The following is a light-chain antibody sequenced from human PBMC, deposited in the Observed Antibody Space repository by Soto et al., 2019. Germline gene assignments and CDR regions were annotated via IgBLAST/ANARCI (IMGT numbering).Light chain of an antibody. CDR2: GAS. J-gene: IGKJ2*01. CDR3: QQDGSSPPT. V-gene: IGKV3-20*01. Sequence: EIVLTQSPGTLSLSPGERATLSCRASQSVSSSYLAWYQQKPGQAPRLLIYGASSRATGIPDRFSGSGSGTDFTLTISRLEPEDCAVYYCQQDGSSPPTFGQGTKLEIK. CDR1: QSVSSSY.